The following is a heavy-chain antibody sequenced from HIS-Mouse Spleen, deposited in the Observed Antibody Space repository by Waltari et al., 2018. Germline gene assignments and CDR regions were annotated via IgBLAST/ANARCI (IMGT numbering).Heavy chain of an antibody. CDR3: AREIPYSSSWYDWYFDL. D-gene: IGHD6-13*01. CDR2: IYYSGST. J-gene: IGHJ2*01. CDR1: GGSISSSSYY. Sequence: QLQLQESGPGLVKPSETLSLTCTVSGGSISSSSYYWGWIRQPPGKGLEWIGSIYYSGSTSYNPSHKSRVTISVDTSKNQSSLKLSSVTAADTAVYYCAREIPYSSSWYDWYFDLWGRGTLVTVSS. V-gene: IGHV4-39*07.